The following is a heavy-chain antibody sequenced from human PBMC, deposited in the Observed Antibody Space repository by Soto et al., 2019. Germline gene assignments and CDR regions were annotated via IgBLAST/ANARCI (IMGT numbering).Heavy chain of an antibody. CDR3: ARDRITGTTTWFDP. V-gene: IGHV4-34*01. J-gene: IGHJ5*02. Sequence: SETLSLTCAVYGGSFSGYYWSWIRQPPGKGLEWIGEINHSGSTNYNPSLKSRVTISVDTSKDQFSLKLSSVTAADTAVYYCARDRITGTTTWFDPWGQGTLVTVS. CDR2: INHSGST. CDR1: GGSFSGYY. D-gene: IGHD1-7*01.